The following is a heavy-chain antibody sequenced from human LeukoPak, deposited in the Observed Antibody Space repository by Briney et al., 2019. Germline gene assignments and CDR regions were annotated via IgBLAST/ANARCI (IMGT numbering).Heavy chain of an antibody. J-gene: IGHJ4*02. CDR1: GFTFSSYE. CDR2: ISRSGGVI. CDR3: ARSSYFDY. V-gene: IGHV3-48*03. D-gene: IGHD1-26*01. Sequence: GSLRLSCAASGFTFSSYEMNWVRQAPGKGLEWVSYISRSGGVIYYADSVKGRFTISRDNAKNSLYLQMNSLRAEDTAVYYCARSSYFDYWGQGTLVAVSS.